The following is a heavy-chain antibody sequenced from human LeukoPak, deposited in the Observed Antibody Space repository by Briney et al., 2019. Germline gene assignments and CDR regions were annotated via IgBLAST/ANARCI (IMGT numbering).Heavy chain of an antibody. CDR2: ISGSGGST. CDR1: GFTFSGCW. CDR3: AKWVVVLNRYFDY. D-gene: IGHD3-22*01. V-gene: IGHV3-23*01. Sequence: PGGSLRLSCAASGFTFSGCWMSWVRQAPGKGLEWVSGISGSGGSTYYADSVKGRFTISRDNSKNTLYLQMNSLRAEDTAVYYCAKWVVVLNRYFDYWGQGTLVTVSS. J-gene: IGHJ4*02.